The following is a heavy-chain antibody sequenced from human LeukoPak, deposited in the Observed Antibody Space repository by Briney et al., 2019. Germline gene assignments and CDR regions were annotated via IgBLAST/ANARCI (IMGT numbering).Heavy chain of an antibody. V-gene: IGHV1-69*06. CDR3: ARYCSGGSCYYAFDI. CDR1: GGTFSSYA. CDR2: IIPIFGTA. Sequence: GSSVKVSCKASGGTFSSYAISWVRQAPGQGLEWMGGIIPIFGTANYAQKFQGRVTITADKSTSTAYMELSSLRAEDTAVYYCARYCSGGSCYYAFDIWGQGTMVTVSS. J-gene: IGHJ3*02. D-gene: IGHD2-15*01.